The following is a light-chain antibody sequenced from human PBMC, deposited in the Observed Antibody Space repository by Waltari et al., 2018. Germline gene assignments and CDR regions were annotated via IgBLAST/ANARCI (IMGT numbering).Light chain of an antibody. CDR1: ILGNKY. CDR3: QALGTGAWV. J-gene: IGLJ3*02. Sequence: SYELTQPPSVSVSPGQTASITCSGDILGNKYASWYQQKPGQSPLLVIYQDTKRPSGLPERFAGSKSANAATLPITGTQAVDEADYYCQALGTGAWVFGGGTKLTVL. CDR2: QDT. V-gene: IGLV3-1*01.